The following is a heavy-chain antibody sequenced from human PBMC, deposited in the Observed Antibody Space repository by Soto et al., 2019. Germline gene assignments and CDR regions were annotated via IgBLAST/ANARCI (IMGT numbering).Heavy chain of an antibody. Sequence: QLQLQESGPGLVKPSDTLSLTCTVSGGSVGNSDYSWGWIRRPPGKGLEWIGSFLYNGNTNYSPSLKSRVTISVDTSRNQFSLKLTSVSAADTAVYYCARHALGSWRWDYWGQGTLVIVSS. J-gene: IGHJ4*02. D-gene: IGHD3-16*01. V-gene: IGHV4-39*01. CDR3: ARHALGSWRWDY. CDR1: GGSVGNSDYS. CDR2: FLYNGNT.